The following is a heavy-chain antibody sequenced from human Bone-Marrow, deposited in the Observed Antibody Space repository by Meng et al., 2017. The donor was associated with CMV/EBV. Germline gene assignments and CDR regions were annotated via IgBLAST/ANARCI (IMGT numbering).Heavy chain of an antibody. CDR2: INPNSGGT. D-gene: IGHD1-14*01. Sequence: ASVKVSCKASGGTFSSYAISWVRQAPGQGLEWMGWINPNSGGTNYAQKFQGRVTMTRDTSISTAYMELSRLRSDDTAVYDCALLRTHQFDHWGQGTLVTVSS. CDR3: ALLRTHQFDH. V-gene: IGHV1-2*02. J-gene: IGHJ4*02. CDR1: GGTFSSYA.